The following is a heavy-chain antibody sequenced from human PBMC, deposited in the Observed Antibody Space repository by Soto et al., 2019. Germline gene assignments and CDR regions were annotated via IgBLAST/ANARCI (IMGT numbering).Heavy chain of an antibody. CDR1: GFTFSSYP. D-gene: IGHD2-8*01. V-gene: IGHV3-74*01. J-gene: IGHJ4*02. Sequence: GGSLRLSCATSGFTFSSYPIHWVRQAPGKGPVWVSRVTEDGSGTTYADSVKGRFTVTRDNAKKTMYLQMSGLGAEDTAVYHCVRGTNGWRGMDYWGQRTLFTVSS. CDR3: VRGTNGWRGMDY. CDR2: VTEDGSGT.